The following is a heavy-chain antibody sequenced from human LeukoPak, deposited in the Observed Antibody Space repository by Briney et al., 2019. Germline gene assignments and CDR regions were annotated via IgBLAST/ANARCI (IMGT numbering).Heavy chain of an antibody. J-gene: IGHJ4*02. V-gene: IGHV1-69*13. CDR1: GGAFSSYA. Sequence: ASVKVSCKASGGAFSSYAISWVRQAPGQGLEWMGGIIPIFGTANYAQKFQGRVTITADESTSTAYMELSSLRSDDTAVYYCARLELHGYWGQGTLVTVSS. CDR2: IIPIFGTA. CDR3: ARLELHGY. D-gene: IGHD1-7*01.